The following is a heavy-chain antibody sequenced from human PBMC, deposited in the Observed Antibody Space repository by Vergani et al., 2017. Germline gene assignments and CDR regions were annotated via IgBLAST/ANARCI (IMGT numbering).Heavy chain of an antibody. CDR3: ARMRGLYYDFWR. D-gene: IGHD3-3*01. Sequence: QVQLVQSGAEVKKPGASVKVSCKASGYTFTSYDIHWVRQATGQGLEWMGWMNPNSGNTGYAQKFQGRVNMTRKTSLSTAYMELSSLRSEDTAVYYCARMRGLYYDFWRWGQGTLVTVSS. V-gene: IGHV1-8*01. J-gene: IGHJ4*02. CDR1: GYTFTSYD. CDR2: MNPNSGNT.